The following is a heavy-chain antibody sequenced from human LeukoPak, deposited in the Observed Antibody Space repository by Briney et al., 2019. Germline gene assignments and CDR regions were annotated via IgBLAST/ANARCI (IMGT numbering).Heavy chain of an antibody. V-gene: IGHV3-66*02. CDR1: GFTVSSNY. CDR2: IYSGGST. J-gene: IGHJ4*02. CDR3: ARVRSVAYFDY. Sequence: PGGSLRLSCAASGFTVSSNYMSWVRQAPGKGLEWVSVIYSGGSTYYADSVKGRFTISRDNSKNTLYLQMNSLRAEATAVYYCARVRSVAYFDYWGPGTLVTVSS.